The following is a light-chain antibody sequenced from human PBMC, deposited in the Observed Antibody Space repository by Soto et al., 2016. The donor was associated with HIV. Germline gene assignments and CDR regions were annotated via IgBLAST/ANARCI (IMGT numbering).Light chain of an antibody. CDR3: QAWDSSTWVV. J-gene: IGLJ2*01. CDR2: QDS. V-gene: IGLV3-1*01. CDR1: KLGDKY. Sequence: SYELTQPPSVSVSPGQTASITCSGDKLGDKYACWYQQKPGQSPVLVIYQDSKRPSGISERFSGSNSGNTATLTISGTQAMDEADYYCQAWDSSTWVVFGGGTKLTV.